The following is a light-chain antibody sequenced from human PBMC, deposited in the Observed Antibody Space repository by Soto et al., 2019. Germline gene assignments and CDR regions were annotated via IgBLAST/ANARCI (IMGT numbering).Light chain of an antibody. V-gene: IGKV1-9*01. CDR3: QQYDNLPSIT. J-gene: IGKJ5*01. Sequence: DIQMTQSPSTLSASVGDRVTITCRASQDISSYLAWYQQEPGKAPKLLIYAASTLQSGVPSRFSGSGSGTDFTFTISSLQPEDIATYYCQQYDNLPSITFGQGTRLEIK. CDR1: QDISSY. CDR2: AAS.